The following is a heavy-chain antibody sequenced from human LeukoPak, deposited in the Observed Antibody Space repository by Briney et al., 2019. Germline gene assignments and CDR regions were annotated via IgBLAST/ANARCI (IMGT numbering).Heavy chain of an antibody. CDR3: ARDVPYYYGSGSYSFDP. CDR1: GYTFTSYG. D-gene: IGHD3-10*01. J-gene: IGHJ5*02. CDR2: ISAYNGNT. V-gene: IGHV1-18*01. Sequence: ASVKVSCKASGYTFTSYGISWVRQAPGQGLEWMGWISAYNGNTNYAQKLQGRVTMTTDTSTSTAYMELRSLRSDDTAVYYCARDVPYYYGSGSYSFDPWGQGTLVTVSS.